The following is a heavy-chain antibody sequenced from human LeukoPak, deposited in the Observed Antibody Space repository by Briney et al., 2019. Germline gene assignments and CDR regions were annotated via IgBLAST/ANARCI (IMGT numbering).Heavy chain of an antibody. D-gene: IGHD3-10*01. Sequence: SETLSLTCTVSGGSLSSSSYYWGWLRQPPGKGLEGFGRIYYSGSTYYNPSLKTRVTISVDTSKPQFSLTLSSVTAAVTAVYYCARHVMVRGVMFGWFDPWGQETVVTVSS. CDR2: IYYSGST. CDR3: ARHVMVRGVMFGWFDP. J-gene: IGHJ5*02. CDR1: GGSLSSSSYY. V-gene: IGHV4-39*01.